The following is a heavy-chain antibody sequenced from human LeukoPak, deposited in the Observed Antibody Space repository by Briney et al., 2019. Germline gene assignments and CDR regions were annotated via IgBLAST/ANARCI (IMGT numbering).Heavy chain of an antibody. CDR3: ARDHCSGGSCYSNWFDP. CDR1: GFTFSDYY. V-gene: IGHV3-11*04. D-gene: IGHD2-15*01. J-gene: IGHJ5*02. Sequence: GGSLRLSCAASGFTFSDYYMSWVRQAPGKGLEWISYISSSGSTIYYADSVKGRFTISRDNAKNSLYLQMNSLRAEDTAVYYCARDHCSGGSCYSNWFDPWGQGTLVTVSS. CDR2: ISSSGSTI.